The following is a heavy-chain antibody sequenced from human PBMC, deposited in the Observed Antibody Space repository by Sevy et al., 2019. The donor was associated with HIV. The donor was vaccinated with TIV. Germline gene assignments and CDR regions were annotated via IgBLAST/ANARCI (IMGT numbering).Heavy chain of an antibody. J-gene: IGHJ6*02. V-gene: IGHV3-7*01. CDR1: TFTFNDYW. CDR3: GGWGGGLDV. D-gene: IGHD3-16*01. Sequence: GGSLRLSCAASTFTFNDYWMNWVRQAPGKGLEWVANINQHGSEKYFVDSVKGRFTISRDNAKNSLYLQMNSLRAEDTAVDYWGGWGGGLDVWGQGTTVTVSS. CDR2: INQHGSEK.